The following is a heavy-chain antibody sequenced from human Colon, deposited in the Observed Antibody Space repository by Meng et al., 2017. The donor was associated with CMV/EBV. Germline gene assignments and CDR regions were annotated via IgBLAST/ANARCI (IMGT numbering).Heavy chain of an antibody. CDR1: GFMFISAS. D-gene: IGHD1-14*01. CDR2: RGNDEITK. J-gene: IGHJ4*02. V-gene: IGHV3-30-3*01. Sequence: QGEMVGAGGGVGQPGRSLRLSCTASGFMFISASIHWVRQSPGKGLEWVAVRGNDEITKFYADSVRDRFIISRDNSKNSVSLQMDSLRPEDTAVYYCAKEGRNEGTHFDYWGQGTLVTVSS. CDR3: AKEGRNEGTHFDY.